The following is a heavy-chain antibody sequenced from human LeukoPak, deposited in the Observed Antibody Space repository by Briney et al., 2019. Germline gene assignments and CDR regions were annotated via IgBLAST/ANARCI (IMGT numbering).Heavy chain of an antibody. D-gene: IGHD4-11*01. CDR3: TAGLGKTDDDS. Sequence: GGSLRLSCEGSGFNFNDAWMSWIRQAPGKGLEWVGRVRTTAEGETTDYAAPVRGRFIISRDDSKSMVCLQMNRLETEDTAIYYCTAGLGKTDDDSWGQGTLVTVSS. CDR2: VRTTAEGETT. V-gene: IGHV3-15*01. CDR1: GFNFNDAW. J-gene: IGHJ4*02.